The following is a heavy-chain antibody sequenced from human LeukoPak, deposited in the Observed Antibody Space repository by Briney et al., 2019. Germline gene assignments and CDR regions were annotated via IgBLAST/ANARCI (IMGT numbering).Heavy chain of an antibody. CDR3: ARGVGYYDSSGYYSGWYFDY. CDR2: IIPIFGTA. Sequence: ASVKVSCKASGGTFNSYALSWVPQAPGQGLEWVGRIIPIFGTANYAQKFQGRVTITPDEFTRTAYMELSRLRTEDTAVYYCARGVGYYDSSGYYSGWYFDYWGQGTLVTVSS. CDR1: GGTFNSYA. J-gene: IGHJ4*02. D-gene: IGHD3-22*01. V-gene: IGHV1-69*13.